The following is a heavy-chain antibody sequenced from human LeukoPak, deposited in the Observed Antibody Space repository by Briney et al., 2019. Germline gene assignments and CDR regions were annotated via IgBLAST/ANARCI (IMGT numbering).Heavy chain of an antibody. V-gene: IGHV3-21*01. CDR2: ISSSSSYI. CDR1: GFTFSSYS. D-gene: IGHD3-22*01. CDR3: ARGDSYYDSSGYYGFDP. J-gene: IGHJ5*02. Sequence: GGSLRLSCAASGFTFSSYSMNWVRQAPGKGLEWVSSISSSSSYIYYADSVKGRFTISRDNAKNSLYLQMNSLRAEDTAVYYCARGDSYYDSSGYYGFDPWGQGTLVTVSS.